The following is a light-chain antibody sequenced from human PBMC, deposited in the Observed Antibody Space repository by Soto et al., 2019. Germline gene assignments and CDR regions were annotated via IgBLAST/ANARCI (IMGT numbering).Light chain of an antibody. CDR1: QSLTSSY. Sequence: EIVLTQSPGTLSLSPGEIATLSCRASQSLTSSYLAWYQQKPGQAPRLLIYGAFSRATGIPDRFSGSGSGTDFTLAISSLEPEDFAVYYCQQRSNWPQTFGQGTKVDIK. CDR2: GAF. CDR3: QQRSNWPQT. J-gene: IGKJ1*01. V-gene: IGKV3D-20*02.